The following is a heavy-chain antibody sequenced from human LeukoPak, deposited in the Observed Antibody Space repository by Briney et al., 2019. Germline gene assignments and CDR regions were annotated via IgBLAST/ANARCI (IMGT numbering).Heavy chain of an antibody. V-gene: IGHV4-59*12. J-gene: IGHJ4*02. Sequence: PSETLSLTCTVSGGSLSGDYWSWIRQPPGRGLEWLGYIYYRGSTSTNYNPSLKSRVTMSVDTSKNQFSLKLTSVTAADTAVYYCARDPGSSHYFDSWGQGTLVTVSS. CDR1: GGSLSGDY. CDR3: ARDPGSSHYFDS. D-gene: IGHD1-26*01. CDR2: IYYRGSTST.